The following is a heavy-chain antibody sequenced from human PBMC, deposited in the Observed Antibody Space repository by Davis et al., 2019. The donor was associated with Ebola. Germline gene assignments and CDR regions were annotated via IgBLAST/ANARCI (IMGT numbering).Heavy chain of an antibody. V-gene: IGHV1-2*06. CDR3: ARETGEDSSQYFDY. Sequence: ASVKVSCKASGYTFTSYDINWVRQATGQGLEWVGRINPNSGGTNYAQKFQGRVTMTRDTSISTAYMEVSRLTSDDTAVYYCARETGEDSSQYFDYWGQGTLVTVSS. CDR1: GYTFTSYD. CDR2: INPNSGGT. D-gene: IGHD3-10*01. J-gene: IGHJ4*02.